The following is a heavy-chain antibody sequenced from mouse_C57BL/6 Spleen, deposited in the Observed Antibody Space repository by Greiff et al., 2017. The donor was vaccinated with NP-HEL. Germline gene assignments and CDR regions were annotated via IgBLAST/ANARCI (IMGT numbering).Heavy chain of an antibody. J-gene: IGHJ4*01. CDR1: GFTFTDYY. CDR3: ARYTGDYDDGYAMDY. V-gene: IGHV7-3*01. D-gene: IGHD2-4*01. CDR2: IRNKANGYTT. Sequence: EVKLEESGGGLVQPGGSLSLSCAASGFTFTDYYMSWVRQPPGKALEWLGFIRNKANGYTTEYSASVKGRFTISRDNSQSILYLQMNALIAEDSATYYCARYTGDYDDGYAMDYWGQGTSVTVSS.